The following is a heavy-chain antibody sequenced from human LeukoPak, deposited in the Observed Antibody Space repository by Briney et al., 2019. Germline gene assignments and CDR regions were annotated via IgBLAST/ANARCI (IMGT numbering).Heavy chain of an antibody. Sequence: SETLSLTCTVSGGSISSYYWSWIRQPPGKGLEWIGYIYYSGSTNYNPSLKSRVTISVDTSKNQFSLKLSSVTAADTAVYYCARVGPYGGNSRGAFDIWGQGTMVTASS. CDR1: GGSISSYY. J-gene: IGHJ3*02. CDR2: IYYSGST. V-gene: IGHV4-59*01. CDR3: ARVGPYGGNSRGAFDI. D-gene: IGHD4-23*01.